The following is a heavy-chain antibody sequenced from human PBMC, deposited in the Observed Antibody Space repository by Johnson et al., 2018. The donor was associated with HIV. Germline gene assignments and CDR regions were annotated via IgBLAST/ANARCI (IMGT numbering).Heavy chain of an antibody. J-gene: IGHJ3*02. CDR2: IGTAGDT. Sequence: VQLVESGGGVVQPGRSLRLSCAASGFTFSSYDMHWVRQATGKGLEWVSAIGTAGDTYYPGSVKGRFTISRENAKNSLYLQMNSLRAGDTAVYYCARDTHGECAVDIWGQGTMVTVSS. D-gene: IGHD3-10*01. V-gene: IGHV3-13*01. CDR1: GFTFSSYD. CDR3: ARDTHGECAVDI.